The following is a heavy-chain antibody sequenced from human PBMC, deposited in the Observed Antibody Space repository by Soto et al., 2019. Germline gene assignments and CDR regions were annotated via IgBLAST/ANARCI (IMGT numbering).Heavy chain of an antibody. D-gene: IGHD1-20*01. J-gene: IGHJ4*02. CDR2: IAYSGTT. Sequence: QVHLQESGPGLVKPSETQSLLCTVSGVSVSSRGFYWSWIRQSPERGLEWIGYIAYSGTTNYNPSLKSRVTISVDTSNNQFSLRLSSVTAADTAVYFCARDYITHPNYHFDYWGQGTRVTVSS. CDR3: ARDYITHPNYHFDY. CDR1: GVSVSSRGFY. V-gene: IGHV4-61*08.